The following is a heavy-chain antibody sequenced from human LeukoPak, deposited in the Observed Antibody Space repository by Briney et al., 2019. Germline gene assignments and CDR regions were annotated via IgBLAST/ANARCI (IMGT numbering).Heavy chain of an antibody. CDR1: GYTFTSYG. V-gene: IGHV1-18*01. J-gene: IGHJ6*02. CDR2: ISAYNGNT. CDR3: ARDRNSYGSGSYDNYYGMDV. Sequence: GASVKVSCKASGYTFTSYGISWVRQAPGQGLEWMGWISAYNGNTNHAQKLQGRVTMTTDTSTSTAYMELRSLRSDDTAVYYCARDRNSYGSGSYDNYYGMDVWGQGTTVTVSS. D-gene: IGHD3-10*01.